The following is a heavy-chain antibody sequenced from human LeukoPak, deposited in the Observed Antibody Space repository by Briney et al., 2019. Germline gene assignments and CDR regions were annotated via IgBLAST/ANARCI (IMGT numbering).Heavy chain of an antibody. Sequence: PSETLSLTCTVSGGSISYYYWNWIRQPPGKGLEWIGYIYYTGNTDYNPSLNSRVTMSVDTSKKQFSLKVNSVTAADTAVYYCGRVRGYEPLDGLDMWGQGTMVTVSS. CDR2: IYYTGNT. CDR1: GGSISYYY. D-gene: IGHD3-16*01. CDR3: GRVRGYEPLDGLDM. V-gene: IGHV4-59*12. J-gene: IGHJ3*02.